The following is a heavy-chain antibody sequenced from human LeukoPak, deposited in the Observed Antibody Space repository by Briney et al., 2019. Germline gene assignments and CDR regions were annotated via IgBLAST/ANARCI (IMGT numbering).Heavy chain of an antibody. Sequence: GASVKVSCKASGYTFTSYYMHWVRQAPGQGLEWMGLINPSGGSTSYAQKFQGRVTMTRDTSTSTVYMELSSLRSEDTAVYYCARAYSSSWYPYYYYGMDVWGQGTTVTVSS. J-gene: IGHJ6*02. D-gene: IGHD6-13*01. CDR3: ARAYSSSWYPYYYYGMDV. CDR1: GYTFTSYY. V-gene: IGHV1-46*01. CDR2: INPSGGST.